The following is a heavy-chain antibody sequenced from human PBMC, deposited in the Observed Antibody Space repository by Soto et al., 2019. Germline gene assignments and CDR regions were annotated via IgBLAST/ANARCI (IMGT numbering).Heavy chain of an antibody. Sequence: EVQLLESGGGLVQPGGSLRLSCAASEFTFNNYWMHWVRQVPGKGLEWVSRINTDGSTTNYADSVMGRFTIYRDNADNTVYLQMNRLRAEDTAVYYCARRIYLKYGLDVWGQGATVTVSS. J-gene: IGHJ6*02. CDR3: ARRIYLKYGLDV. CDR2: INTDGSTT. CDR1: EFTFNNYW. V-gene: IGHV3-74*01. D-gene: IGHD3-16*02.